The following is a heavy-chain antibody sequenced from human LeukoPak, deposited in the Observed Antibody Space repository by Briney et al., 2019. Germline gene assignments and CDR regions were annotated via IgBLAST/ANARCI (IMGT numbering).Heavy chain of an antibody. CDR1: GGSISSYY. D-gene: IGHD4-11*01. CDR3: ARVGTVTTLSFDYYYYMDV. CDR2: IYYSGST. J-gene: IGHJ6*03. V-gene: IGHV4-59*07. Sequence: SDTLSLTCTVSGGSISSYYWSWIRHPPGKGLEWIGYIYYSGSTNYNPSLKSRVTISVDTSKNQFSLKLSSVTAADTAVYYCARVGTVTTLSFDYYYYMDVWGKGTTVTVSS.